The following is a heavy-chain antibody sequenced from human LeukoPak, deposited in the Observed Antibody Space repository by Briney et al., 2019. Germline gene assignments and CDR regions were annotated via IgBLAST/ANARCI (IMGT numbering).Heavy chain of an antibody. D-gene: IGHD5-12*01. CDR3: ARDYGSGYDSLFHFDY. Sequence: SQTLSLTCTVSGGSISSGGYYWSWIRQPPGKGLEWIGYIYHSGSTYYNPSLKSRVTISVDRSKNQFSLKLSSVTAADTAVYYCARDYGSGYDSLFHFDYWGQGTLVSVSS. CDR2: IYHSGST. J-gene: IGHJ4*02. CDR1: GGSISSGGYY. V-gene: IGHV4-30-2*01.